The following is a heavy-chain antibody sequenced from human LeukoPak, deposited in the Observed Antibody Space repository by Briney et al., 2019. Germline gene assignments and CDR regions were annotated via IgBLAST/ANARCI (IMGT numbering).Heavy chain of an antibody. CDR1: GFTFSDYY. Sequence: GGSLRLSCAASGFTFSDYYMSWVRRAPGKGLERVANIKQDGSEKYYVDSVKGRFTISRDNAKNSLYLQMNSLRAEDTAVYYCARDLYDILTGSFFDYWGQGTLVTVSS. D-gene: IGHD3-9*01. V-gene: IGHV3-7*01. J-gene: IGHJ4*02. CDR3: ARDLYDILTGSFFDY. CDR2: IKQDGSEK.